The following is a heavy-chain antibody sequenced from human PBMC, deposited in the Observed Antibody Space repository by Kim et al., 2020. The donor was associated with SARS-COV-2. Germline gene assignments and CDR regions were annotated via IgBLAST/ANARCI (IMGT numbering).Heavy chain of an antibody. CDR3: ARATGYCSSTSCYPFDY. CDR1: GGSISSYY. J-gene: IGHJ4*02. D-gene: IGHD2-2*01. CDR2: IYYSGST. Sequence: SETLSLTCTVSGGSISSYYWSWIRQPPGKGLEWIGYIYYSGSTNYNPSLKSRVTISVDTSKNQFSLKLSSVTAADTAVYYCARATGYCSSTSCYPFDYWGQGTLVTVSS. V-gene: IGHV4-59*08.